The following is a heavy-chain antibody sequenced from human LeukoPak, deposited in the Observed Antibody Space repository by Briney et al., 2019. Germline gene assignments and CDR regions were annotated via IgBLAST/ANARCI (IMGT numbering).Heavy chain of an antibody. V-gene: IGHV1-18*01. CDR1: GYTFTSYG. Sequence: GASVKVSCKASGYTFTSYGISWVRQAPGQGLEWMGWISAYNGNTNYAQKFQGRVTITADESTSTAYMELSSLRSEDTAVYYCARGDPSWYYYYMDVWGKGTTVTVSS. D-gene: IGHD6-13*01. CDR2: ISAYNGNT. J-gene: IGHJ6*03. CDR3: ARGDPSWYYYYMDV.